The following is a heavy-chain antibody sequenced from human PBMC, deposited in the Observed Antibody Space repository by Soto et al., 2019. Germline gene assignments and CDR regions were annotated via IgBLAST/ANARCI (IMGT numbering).Heavy chain of an antibody. CDR3: ARDGQGLGPYALDV. Sequence: QVQLVESGGGVAQPGRSLRLSCTVSGFTFSGHAMHWVRQAPGKGLEWVTQIWYDGSNKYYAESVKGRFTISRDNSKNTLDLQMKSLRVEDTAVYYCARDGQGLGPYALDVWGQGTSVTVSS. CDR1: GFTFSGHA. J-gene: IGHJ6*02. V-gene: IGHV3-33*01. CDR2: IWYDGSNK. D-gene: IGHD6-19*01.